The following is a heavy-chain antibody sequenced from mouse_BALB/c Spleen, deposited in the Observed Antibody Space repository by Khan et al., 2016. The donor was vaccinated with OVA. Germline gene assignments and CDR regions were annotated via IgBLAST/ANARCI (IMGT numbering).Heavy chain of an antibody. CDR2: ISSGGSF. CDR1: GYSITSAYY. CDR3: ARAGRWFDY. J-gene: IGHJ3*01. Sequence: EVQLQESGPGLVKPSQSLSLTCSVTGYSITSAYYWNWIRQFPGNKLEWKGYISSGGSFNYNPSLKNRISITRDTSKNQFFLKLNSVTPEDTATYYCARAGRWFDYWGQGTLVTVSA. D-gene: IGHD3-3*01. V-gene: IGHV3-6*02.